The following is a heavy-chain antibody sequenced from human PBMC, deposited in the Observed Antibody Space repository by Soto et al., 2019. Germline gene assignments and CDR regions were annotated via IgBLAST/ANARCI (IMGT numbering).Heavy chain of an antibody. Sequence: SEKVSSKASCYTFTSPGISWGRQAPGQGPEWMGWISTYNGNTNYAQNLQGRVTMTTDTSTSTAYIELRGLRSDDTAVYYCARTVDGYFDYWGQGTLVTVSS. CDR3: ARTVDGYFDY. D-gene: IGHD6-19*01. CDR2: ISTYNGNT. V-gene: IGHV1-18*01. J-gene: IGHJ4*02. CDR1: CYTFTSPG.